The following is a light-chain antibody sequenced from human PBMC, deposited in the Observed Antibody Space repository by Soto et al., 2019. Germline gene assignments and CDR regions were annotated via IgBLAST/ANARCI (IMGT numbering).Light chain of an antibody. J-gene: IGKJ1*01. CDR3: QQYGQRPPT. CDR1: QSVSSSS. CDR2: GAS. Sequence: EIVLTQSRGTLSLSPGERATLSCRASQSVSSSSLAWYQQKPGQAPRLLIYGASSRATGIPDRFSGSGSGTDFTLTISRLEPEDFAVYDCQQYGQRPPTFGQGTKV. V-gene: IGKV3-20*01.